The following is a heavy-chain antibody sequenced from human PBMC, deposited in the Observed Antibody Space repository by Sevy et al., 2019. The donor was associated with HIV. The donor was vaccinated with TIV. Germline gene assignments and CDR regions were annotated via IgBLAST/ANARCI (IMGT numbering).Heavy chain of an antibody. CDR1: GITFSRYV. Sequence: GGSLRLSCVASGITFSRYVMNWVRQAPGKGLQWISYISTGGGNIYYSDSVKGRFSISRDNAKNSVHLQMNSLRAEDTALYYCATSRRDDYNYFFDYWGQGTLVTVSS. J-gene: IGHJ4*02. CDR3: ATSRRDDYNYFFDY. CDR2: ISTGGGNI. D-gene: IGHD4-4*01. V-gene: IGHV3-48*03.